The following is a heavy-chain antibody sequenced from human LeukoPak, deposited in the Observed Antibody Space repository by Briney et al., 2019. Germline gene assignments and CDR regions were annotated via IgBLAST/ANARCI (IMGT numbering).Heavy chain of an antibody. J-gene: IGHJ4*02. D-gene: IGHD1-26*01. CDR1: GFTFSSYG. CDR3: AKCESGSYIDCGFDY. CDR2: ISYDGSNK. Sequence: GGSLRLSCAASGFTFSSYGMHWVRQAPGKGLEWVAVISYDGSNKYYADSVKGRFTISRDNSKNTLYLQMNSLRAEDTAVYYCAKCESGSYIDCGFDYWGQGTLVTVSS. V-gene: IGHV3-30*18.